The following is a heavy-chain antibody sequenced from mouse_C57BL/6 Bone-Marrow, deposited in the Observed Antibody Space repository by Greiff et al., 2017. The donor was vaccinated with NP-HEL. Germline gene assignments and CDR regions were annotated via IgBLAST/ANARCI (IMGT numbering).Heavy chain of an antibody. D-gene: IGHD1-1*01. J-gene: IGHJ2*01. CDR3: ARGPTYYYGSSSDY. V-gene: IGHV5-4*01. Sequence: EVQLVESGGGLVKPGGSLKLSCAASGFTFSSYAMSWVRQTLEKRLEWVATISDGGSYTYYPDNVKGRFTISRDNAKNNLYLQMSHLKSEDTAMYYCARGPTYYYGSSSDYWGQGTTLTVSS. CDR2: ISDGGSYT. CDR1: GFTFSSYA.